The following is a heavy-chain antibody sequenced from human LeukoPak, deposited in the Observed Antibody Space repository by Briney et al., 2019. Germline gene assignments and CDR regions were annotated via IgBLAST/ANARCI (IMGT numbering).Heavy chain of an antibody. J-gene: IGHJ4*02. CDR2: ISGSGGTT. CDR1: GFSFSSYA. CDR3: AKVGSGYDSSGLLRPMTD. V-gene: IGHV3-23*01. Sequence: PGGSLRLSCAASGFSFSSYAMTWVRQAPGKGLEWVSTISGSGGTTRYADSVQGRFTVSRDNSKNTLYLQMNSLRAEDTAVYYCAKVGSGYDSSGLLRPMTDWGKGTLVTVSS. D-gene: IGHD3-22*01.